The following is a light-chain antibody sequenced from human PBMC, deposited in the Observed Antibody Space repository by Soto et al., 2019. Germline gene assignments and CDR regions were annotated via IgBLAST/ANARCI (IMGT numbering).Light chain of an antibody. CDR2: AAS. V-gene: IGKV1-39*01. CDR1: QSISSS. J-gene: IGKJ5*01. CDR3: QQSYSTPIT. Sequence: DIQMTQSPSSLSASVGDRVTITCRASQSISSSLNWYQQKPGKAPKLLIYAASSLQSVVPSRFSGSGSGTDFTLTISSLQPEDFATYYWQQSYSTPITFGQGTRLEIK.